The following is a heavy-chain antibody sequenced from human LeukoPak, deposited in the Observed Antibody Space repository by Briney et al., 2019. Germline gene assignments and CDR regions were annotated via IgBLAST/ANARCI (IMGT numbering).Heavy chain of an antibody. D-gene: IGHD5-24*01. V-gene: IGHV3-74*01. CDR1: GFTFSSYW. CDR3: ARDVVGGYNLFDY. CDR2: INSDGSST. Sequence: GGSLRLSCAASGFTFSSYWMHWVRQAPGKGLVWVSRINSDGSSTSYADSVKGRFTVSRDNAKNTLYLQTNSLRAEDTAVYYCARDVVGGYNLFDYRGQGTLVTVSS. J-gene: IGHJ4*02.